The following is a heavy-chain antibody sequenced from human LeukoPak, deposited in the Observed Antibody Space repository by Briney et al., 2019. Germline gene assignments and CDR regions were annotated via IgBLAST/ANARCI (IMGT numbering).Heavy chain of an antibody. CDR3: ARGTYYYDSSGYY. V-gene: IGHV1-2*02. J-gene: IGHJ4*02. D-gene: IGHD3-22*01. CDR1: GYTFTGYY. CDR2: INPNSGGT. Sequence: ASVKVSCKASGYTFTGYYMHWVRQAPGQGLEWRGWINPNSGGTNYAQKFQGRVTMTRDTSISTAYMELSRLRSDDTAVYYCARGTYYYDSSGYYWGQGTLVTVSS.